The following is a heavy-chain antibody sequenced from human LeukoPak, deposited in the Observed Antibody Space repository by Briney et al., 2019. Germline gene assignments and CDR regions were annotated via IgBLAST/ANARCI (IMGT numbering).Heavy chain of an antibody. V-gene: IGHV4-34*01. CDR2: INHSGST. CDR3: ARLSITIFGVVS. Sequence: SETLSLTCAVYGGSFSGYYWSWIRQPPGKGLEWIGEINHSGSTNYNPSLKSRVTISVDTSRNQFSLKLSSVTAADTAVYYCARLSITIFGVVSWGQGTLVTVSS. D-gene: IGHD3-3*01. J-gene: IGHJ4*02. CDR1: GGSFSGYY.